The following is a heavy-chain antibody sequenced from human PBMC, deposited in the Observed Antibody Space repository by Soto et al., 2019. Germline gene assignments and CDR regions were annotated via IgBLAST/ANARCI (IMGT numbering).Heavy chain of an antibody. CDR3: STSVYCSTTRCYYSYGLDV. CDR2: IIPIFGTE. V-gene: IGHV1-69*01. CDR1: GGTFSSHS. J-gene: IGHJ6*02. D-gene: IGHD2-2*01. Sequence: QVQLVQSGAEVKKPGSSVKVSCKVSGGTFSSHSINWVRQAPGQGPEWMGGIIPIFGTENYAQKFQGRVTITAEEYTSTAYMELSSLTSEDTTLYYCSTSVYCSTTRCYYSYGLDVWGQGTTVIVSS.